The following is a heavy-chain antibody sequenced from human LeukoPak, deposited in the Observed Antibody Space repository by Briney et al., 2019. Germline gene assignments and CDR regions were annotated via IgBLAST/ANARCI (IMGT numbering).Heavy chain of an antibody. CDR1: GGTFSIYA. V-gene: IGHV1-69*13. D-gene: IGHD4-17*01. CDR3: ARVPPYGDYRYYYYGMDV. CDR2: IIPIFGTA. Sequence: EASVTVSCKASGGTFSIYAISWVRQAPGQGLEWMGGIIPIFGTANYAQKFQGRVTITADESTSTAYMELSSLRSEDTAVYYCARVPPYGDYRYYYYGMDVWGQGTTVTVSS. J-gene: IGHJ6*02.